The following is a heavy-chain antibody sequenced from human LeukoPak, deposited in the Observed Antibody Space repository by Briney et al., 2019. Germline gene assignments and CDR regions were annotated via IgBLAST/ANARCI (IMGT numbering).Heavy chain of an antibody. CDR1: GDSVSSHSVA. CDR3: ARERVDAFDI. CDR2: TYYRSKWSN. J-gene: IGHJ3*02. V-gene: IGHV6-1*01. Sequence: SQTLSLTCAISGDSVSSHSVAWNWTRQSPSRGLEWLGRTYYRSKWSNDFAVSVKSRISINTDTSKNQFSLQLNSLTPEDTAVYYCARERVDAFDIWGQGTMVTVSS.